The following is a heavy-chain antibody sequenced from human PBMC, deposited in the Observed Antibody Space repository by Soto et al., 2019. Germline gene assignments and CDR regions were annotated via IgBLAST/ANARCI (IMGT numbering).Heavy chain of an antibody. J-gene: IGHJ5*02. Sequence: SETLSLTCAVYGGSFSGYYWIWIRQPPGKGLEWIGEITHSGSTNYNPSLKSRVTISVDTSKNQFSLKLSSVTAADTAVYYCARGRGWYNWFDPWGQGTLVTVSS. D-gene: IGHD6-19*01. CDR2: ITHSGST. V-gene: IGHV4-34*01. CDR1: GGSFSGYY. CDR3: ARGRGWYNWFDP.